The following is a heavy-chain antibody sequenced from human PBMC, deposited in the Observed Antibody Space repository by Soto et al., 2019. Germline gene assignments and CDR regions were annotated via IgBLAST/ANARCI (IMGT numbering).Heavy chain of an antibody. CDR3: ARGGDHQLTIRHFDD. D-gene: IGHD3-16*01. V-gene: IGHV1-69*12. J-gene: IGHJ4*02. CDR2: IIPIFGTA. Sequence: QVQLVQSGAEVKKPGSSVKVSCKASGGTFSSYAISWVRQAPGQGLEWRGGIIPIFGTAYYAQKFQGRVTITADESTSTAYLELRSLRSENTAVYYYARGGDHQLTIRHFDDWGQGTLVTVSS. CDR1: GGTFSSYA.